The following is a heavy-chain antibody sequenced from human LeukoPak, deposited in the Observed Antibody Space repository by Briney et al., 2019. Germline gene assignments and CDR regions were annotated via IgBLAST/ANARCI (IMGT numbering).Heavy chain of an antibody. CDR1: GYTFTSYD. V-gene: IGHV1-8*01. D-gene: IGHD1-1*01. CDR3: ARTSTGTRGGYDV. J-gene: IGHJ4*02. Sequence: ASVRVSCKASGYTFTSYDINWVRQASGQGLEWMGWINPNSGNTGFTQKFQGRVTVTRSTSISTAYMELSSLTSDDTAVYYCARTSTGTRGGYDVWGQGTLVTVSS. CDR2: INPNSGNT.